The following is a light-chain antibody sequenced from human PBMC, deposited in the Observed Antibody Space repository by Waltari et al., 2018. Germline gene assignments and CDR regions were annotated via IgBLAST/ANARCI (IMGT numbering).Light chain of an antibody. Sequence: QSALTQPASVSGSPGQSITISCTGTSSDVGGYNYVSWYQQHPGKTPKVMIYDVSNRPSGVSNRFSGSKSGNPASLTISGLQAEDEADYYCSSYTSRSTYVFGTGTKVTVL. CDR1: SSDVGGYNY. V-gene: IGLV2-14*03. J-gene: IGLJ1*01. CDR3: SSYTSRSTYV. CDR2: DVS.